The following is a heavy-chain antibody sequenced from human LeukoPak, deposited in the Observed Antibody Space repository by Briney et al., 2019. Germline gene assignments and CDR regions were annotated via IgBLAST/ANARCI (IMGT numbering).Heavy chain of an antibody. D-gene: IGHD5-12*01. CDR2: INNNGDDT. Sequence: GGSLRLSCSASGFTFSSYAMMWVRQAPGNGLEYVSAINNNGDDTYYADSVKGRFSISRDNSKNTLYFRMSSLRPEDTAVYYCARVYSGSWYFDLWGRGTVVTVSS. J-gene: IGHJ2*01. CDR1: GFTFSSYA. V-gene: IGHV3-64*05. CDR3: ARVYSGSWYFDL.